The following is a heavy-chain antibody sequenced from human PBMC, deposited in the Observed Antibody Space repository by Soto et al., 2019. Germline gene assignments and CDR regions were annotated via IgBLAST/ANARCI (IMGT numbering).Heavy chain of an antibody. CDR3: ARGDRTFGGVIVNYGMDV. D-gene: IGHD3-16*02. J-gene: IGHJ6*02. CDR2: IIPIFGTA. V-gene: IGHV1-69*01. Sequence: QVQLVQSGAEVKKPGSSVKVSCKASGGTFSSYAISWVRQAPGQGLEWMGGIIPIFGTANYAQKFQGRVTLTADESTSTAYMELSSLRSEDTAVYYCARGDRTFGGVIVNYGMDVWGQGTTVTVSS. CDR1: GGTFSSYA.